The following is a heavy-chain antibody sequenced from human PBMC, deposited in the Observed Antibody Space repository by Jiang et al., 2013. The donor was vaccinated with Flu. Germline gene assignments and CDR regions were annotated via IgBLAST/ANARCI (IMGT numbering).Heavy chain of an antibody. CDR3: ARAGNVYYLYFDY. CDR2: IYYMGAP. V-gene: IGHV4-39*07. J-gene: IGHJ4*02. D-gene: IGHD3-22*01. Sequence: EWIGSIYYMGAPTTTRPSKSRVTISVDTSKNQFSLKLSSVTAADTAVYYCARAGNVYYLYFDYWGQGTLVTVSS.